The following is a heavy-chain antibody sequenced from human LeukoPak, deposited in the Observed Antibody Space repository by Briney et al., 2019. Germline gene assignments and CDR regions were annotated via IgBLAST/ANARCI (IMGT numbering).Heavy chain of an antibody. D-gene: IGHD6-19*01. CDR2: IYYSGST. CDR3: ARQVVAVAGTGYFDY. Sequence: SETLSLTCTVSGGSIRSSSYYWGWIRQPPGKGLEWTGSIYYSGSTYYNASLKSRGTISVDTSKDQFSLKLNSVTAADTAVYFCARQVVAVAGTGYFDYWGQGTLVTVSS. CDR1: GGSIRSSSYY. J-gene: IGHJ4*02. V-gene: IGHV4-39*01.